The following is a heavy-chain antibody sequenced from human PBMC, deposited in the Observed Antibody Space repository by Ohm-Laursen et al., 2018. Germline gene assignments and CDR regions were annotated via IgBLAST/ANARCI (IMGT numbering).Heavy chain of an antibody. J-gene: IGHJ4*02. D-gene: IGHD3-9*01. V-gene: IGHV4-39*01. CDR2: IYYSGNT. CDR3: ARQGDILTGYQFDY. Sequence: SDTLSLTWAVSGGSINSSSYYWGWIRQPPGKGLEWIGSIYYSGNTYYNPSLKSRVTMSVATSKNQFSLKLSSVTAADTAVYYCARQGDILTGYQFDYWGQGTLVTVSS. CDR1: GGSINSSSYY.